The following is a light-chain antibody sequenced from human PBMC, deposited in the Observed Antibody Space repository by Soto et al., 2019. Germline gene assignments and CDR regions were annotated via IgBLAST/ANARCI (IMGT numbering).Light chain of an antibody. CDR3: QQYNNWPDS. V-gene: IGKV3D-7*01. CDR2: GTS. J-gene: IGKJ4*01. CDR1: QTVSRMY. Sequence: EIVLTQSPVTLSLSPGERATLSFRASQTVSRMYLSWFQQKPGQAPRLLIYGTSTRAPGIPARFSGSGSGTEFTPTISSLQSEDVAVYYCQQYNNWPDSFGGGTKVDI.